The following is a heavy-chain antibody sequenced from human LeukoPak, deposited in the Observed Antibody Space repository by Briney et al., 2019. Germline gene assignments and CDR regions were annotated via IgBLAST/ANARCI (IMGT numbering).Heavy chain of an antibody. CDR1: GFTFRSYE. CDR3: ARGSHYLLDV. J-gene: IGHJ6*02. V-gene: IGHV3-66*01. D-gene: IGHD3-16*01. CDR2: IYTGGST. Sequence: GGSLRLSCAASGFTFRSYEMNWVRQAPGKGLEWVSVIYTGGSTYYADSVRGRFSISRDTSKNTLSLQMNSLRVEDTAVYYCARGSHYLLDVWGQGTTVTVSS.